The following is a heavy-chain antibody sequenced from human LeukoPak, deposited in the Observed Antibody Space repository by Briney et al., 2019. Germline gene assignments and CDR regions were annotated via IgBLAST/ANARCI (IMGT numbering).Heavy chain of an antibody. CDR3: ARDPGDGFGEQD. Sequence: GGSLRLSCAASGFTFSSYGMSWVRQAPGKGLEWVSAISGSGGSTYYADSVKGRFTISRDNAKNSLYLQMNSLRAEDTAVYYCARDPGDGFGEQDWGQGTLVTVSS. CDR2: ISGSGGST. D-gene: IGHD3-10*01. CDR1: GFTFSSYG. J-gene: IGHJ4*02. V-gene: IGHV3-23*01.